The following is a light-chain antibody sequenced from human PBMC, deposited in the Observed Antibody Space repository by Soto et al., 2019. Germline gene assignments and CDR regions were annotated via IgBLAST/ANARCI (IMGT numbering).Light chain of an antibody. J-gene: IGLJ1*01. CDR1: SSDVGGYNY. CDR2: NVS. V-gene: IGLV2-14*03. Sequence: QSALTQPASVSGSPGQSITISCTGKSSDVGGYNYVSWYQHHPGKAPKLMIYNVSNRPSGVSNRFSGSKSGNTASLTISGLQAEDEADYYCSSYTSSSTLVFGTGTKVTVL. CDR3: SSYTSSSTLV.